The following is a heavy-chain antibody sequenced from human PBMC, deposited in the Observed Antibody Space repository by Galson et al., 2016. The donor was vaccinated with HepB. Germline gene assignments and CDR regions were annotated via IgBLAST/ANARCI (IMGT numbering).Heavy chain of an antibody. J-gene: IGHJ4*02. CDR2: ISSDGTTT. D-gene: IGHD6-13*01. Sequence: SLRLSCAASGITFNTYGMHWVRQAPGKGLERVAVISSDGTTTYYADFVKGRFNVSRDNSKNTVHLQMNSLRADDTAFYYCAKDRGYSRNIDYWGQGTLVTVSS. CDR3: AKDRGYSRNIDY. CDR1: GITFNTYG. V-gene: IGHV3-30*18.